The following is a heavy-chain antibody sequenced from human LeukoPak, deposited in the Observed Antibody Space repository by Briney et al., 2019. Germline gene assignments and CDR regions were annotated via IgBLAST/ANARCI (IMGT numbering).Heavy chain of an antibody. J-gene: IGHJ6*02. CDR3: ARDWVTMVRGVLRPGGYYYGMDV. V-gene: IGHV1-46*01. CDR1: GGTFSSYA. Sequence: ASVKVSCKASGGTFSSYAISWVRQAPGQGLEWMGIINPSGGSTSYAQKFQGRVTMTRDTSTSTVYMELSSLRSEDTAVYYCARDWVTMVRGVLRPGGYYYGMDVWGQGTTVTVSS. CDR2: INPSGGST. D-gene: IGHD3-10*01.